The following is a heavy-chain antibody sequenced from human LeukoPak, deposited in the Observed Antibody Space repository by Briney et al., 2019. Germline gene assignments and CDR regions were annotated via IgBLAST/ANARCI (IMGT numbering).Heavy chain of an antibody. Sequence: GGSLRLSCAASGFTFDDYAMHWVRQAPGKGLEWVSGISWNSGSIGYADSVKGRFTISRDNAKNSLYLQMNSLRAEDTALYYCAKDMTQWELPLGAFDIWGQGTMVTVSS. CDR2: ISWNSGSI. CDR3: AKDMTQWELPLGAFDI. CDR1: GFTFDDYA. V-gene: IGHV3-9*01. J-gene: IGHJ3*02. D-gene: IGHD1-26*01.